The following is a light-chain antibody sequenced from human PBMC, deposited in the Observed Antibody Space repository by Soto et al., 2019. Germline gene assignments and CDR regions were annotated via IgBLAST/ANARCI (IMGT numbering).Light chain of an antibody. CDR2: DAS. J-gene: IGKJ1*01. CDR3: QQYGSAWT. CDR1: QSVSSSY. V-gene: IGKV3-20*01. Sequence: EIVLTQSPGTLSLSPGERATLSCRASQSVSSSYLVWYQQKVGQAPRLLIYDASSRATGTPDRFSGSGSGTDFTLTISRLEPEDFAVYYCQQYGSAWTFGQVTKVEIK.